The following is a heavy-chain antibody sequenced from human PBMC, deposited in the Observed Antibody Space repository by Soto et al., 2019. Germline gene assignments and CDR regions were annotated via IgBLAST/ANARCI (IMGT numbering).Heavy chain of an antibody. CDR1: GGTFSSYA. Sequence: QVQLVQSGAEVKKPGSSVKVSCKASGGTFSSYAISWVRQAPGQGLEWMGGIIPIFGTANYAQKFQGRVTITADETTSTGYMELSSLRTGDTAVYFWARARGDYYDSSGYYCYWGQGTLVTVSS. CDR3: ARARGDYYDSSGYYCY. D-gene: IGHD3-22*01. CDR2: IIPIFGTA. V-gene: IGHV1-69*01. J-gene: IGHJ4*02.